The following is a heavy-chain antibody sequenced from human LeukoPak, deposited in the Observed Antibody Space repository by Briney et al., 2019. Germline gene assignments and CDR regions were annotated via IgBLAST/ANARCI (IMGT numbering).Heavy chain of an antibody. V-gene: IGHV3-21*01. CDR3: GREGGVYGSYY. CDR1: GFPFSTYA. J-gene: IGHJ4*02. Sequence: KPGGSLRLSCAASGFPFSTYALNWVRQAPGKGLEWVSSISSSSGYRYYADSVKGRFTISRDNAKNSLYLQMNSLRAEDTAVYYCGREGGVYGSYYWGQGTLVTVSS. D-gene: IGHD3-22*01. CDR2: ISSSSGYR.